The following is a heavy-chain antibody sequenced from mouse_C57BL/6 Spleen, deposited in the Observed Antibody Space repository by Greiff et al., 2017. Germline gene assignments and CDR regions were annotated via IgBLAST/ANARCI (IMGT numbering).Heavy chain of an antibody. D-gene: IGHD1-1*01. CDR2: ISYDGSN. V-gene: IGHV3-6*01. Sequence: EVQLQESGPGLVKPSQSLSLTCSVTGYSITSGYYWNWIRQFPGNKLEWMGYISYDGSNNYNPSLKNRISITRDTSKNQFFLKLNSVTTEDTATYYCARDPLYGAYWGQGTLVTVSA. CDR3: ARDPLYGAY. CDR1: GYSITSGYY. J-gene: IGHJ3*01.